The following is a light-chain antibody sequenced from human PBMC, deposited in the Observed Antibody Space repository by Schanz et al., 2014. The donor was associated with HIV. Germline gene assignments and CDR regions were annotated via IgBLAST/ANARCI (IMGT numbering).Light chain of an antibody. CDR3: QQRSNWSTWT. CDR2: DAS. Sequence: EIVLTQSPGTLSLSPGERGTLSCRASQSVSSNLAWYQQRPGQAPRLLIYDASNRATGIPARFSGSGSGTDFTLTISSLEPEDFAVYYCQQRSNWSTWTFGQGTKVESK. J-gene: IGKJ1*01. V-gene: IGKV3-11*01. CDR1: QSVSSN.